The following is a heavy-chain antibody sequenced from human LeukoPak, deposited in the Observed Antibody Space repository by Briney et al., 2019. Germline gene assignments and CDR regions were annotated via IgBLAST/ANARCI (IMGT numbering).Heavy chain of an antibody. Sequence: SQILSLTCTVSGGSISSGDYYWSWIRQPPGKGLEWIVYLYYSGSTYYNPSLNSPVTISVDTSKNQFSLKLSSVPAADTAVYYCARITTTQRITIFGVALDAFDIWGQGTIVTVSS. CDR3: ARITTTQRITIFGVALDAFDI. D-gene: IGHD3-3*01. V-gene: IGHV4-30-4*08. CDR2: LYYSGST. CDR1: GGSISSGDYY. J-gene: IGHJ3*02.